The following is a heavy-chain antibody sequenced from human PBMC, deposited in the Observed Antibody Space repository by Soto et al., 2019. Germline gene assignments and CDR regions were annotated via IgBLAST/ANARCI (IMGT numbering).Heavy chain of an antibody. CDR2: IYYSGST. Sequence: PSETLSLTCTVSGGSISSGGYYWSWIRQHPGKDLEWIGYIYYSGSTYYNPSLKSRVTISVDTSKNQFSLKLSSVTAADTAVYYCARHLSTTMAPPAFDTWGQGTLVTISS. CDR3: ARHLSTTMAPPAFDT. V-gene: IGHV4-31*03. CDR1: GGSISSGGYY. D-gene: IGHD1-1*01. J-gene: IGHJ4*02.